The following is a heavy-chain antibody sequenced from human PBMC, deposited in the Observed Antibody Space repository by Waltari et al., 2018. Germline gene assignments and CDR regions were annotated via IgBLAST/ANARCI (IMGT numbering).Heavy chain of an antibody. V-gene: IGHV4-4*07. CDR1: GDSISSYY. CDR2: IYTSGST. CDR3: ARGPLVRGANSLDP. Sequence: QMQLQESGPGLVKPSETLSLTCTVSGDSISSYYWTWIRQPAGKGLEWIGRIYTSGSTDYNPSLKSRVTMSVDTSKNQFSLKLSSVTAADTAVYYCARGPLVRGANSLDPWGQGTLVTVSS. D-gene: IGHD3-10*01. J-gene: IGHJ5*02.